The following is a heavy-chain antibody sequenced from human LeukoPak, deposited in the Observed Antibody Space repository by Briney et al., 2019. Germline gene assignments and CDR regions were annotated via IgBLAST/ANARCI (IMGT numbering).Heavy chain of an antibody. CDR1: GFTFSSYE. D-gene: IGHD2-2*01. Sequence: GGSLRLSCAASGFTFSSYEMNWVRQAPGKGREWVSYISSSGSTIYYADSVKGRFTIYRDNAKTSLYLQMHSLRAEDTAVYYCARVERDCSSTSCYVLGYYYYYGMDVWGKGTTVTVSS. CDR2: ISSSGSTI. V-gene: IGHV3-48*03. J-gene: IGHJ6*04. CDR3: ARVERDCSSTSCYVLGYYYYYGMDV.